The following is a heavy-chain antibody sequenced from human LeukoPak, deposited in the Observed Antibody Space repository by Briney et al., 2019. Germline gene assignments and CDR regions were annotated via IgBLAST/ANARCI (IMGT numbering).Heavy chain of an antibody. CDR3: ASGGWGTIFYPNLRMDV. CDR2: ISSSKSYT. V-gene: IGHV3-11*06. D-gene: IGHD3-9*01. Sequence: GGSLRLSCAASGITFNDYYMSWIRQAPGKGLEWVSYISSSKSYTKYADSGKGRFTISRDNAKNSLYLHMNSLRAADKAVYYCASGGWGTIFYPNLRMDVWGKGTTVTVSS. J-gene: IGHJ6*04. CDR1: GITFNDYY.